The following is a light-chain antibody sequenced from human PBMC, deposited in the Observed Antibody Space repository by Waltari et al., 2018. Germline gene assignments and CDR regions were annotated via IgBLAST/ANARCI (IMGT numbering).Light chain of an antibody. Sequence: QSVLTQPPSASGTTGQTVTISCSGSSSNIGSNIVNWYQQVPGTTPKLLIDRNDQLPSGVPDRFSGSKSGTSASLAISGLRSEDEADYYCAAWDDSLNGRWEFGGGTKLTVL. V-gene: IGLV1-44*01. CDR2: RND. CDR1: SSNIGSNI. J-gene: IGLJ3*02. CDR3: AAWDDSLNGRWE.